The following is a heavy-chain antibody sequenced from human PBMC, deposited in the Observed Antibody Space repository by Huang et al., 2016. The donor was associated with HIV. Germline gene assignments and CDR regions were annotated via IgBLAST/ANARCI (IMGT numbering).Heavy chain of an antibody. CDR1: GNTFSGYG. CDR2: ISGYNGNT. V-gene: IGHV1-18*04. J-gene: IGHJ4*02. Sequence: QVQLVQSGAEVKKPGASVKVSCKASGNTFSGYGISWVRQAPGQGLEWMGWISGYNGNTIYVENLQGRVTMTTDTSTSTAHMELRSLRSDDTAVYYCARDRRPYSGSYLGYWGQGTLVTVSS. CDR3: ARDRRPYSGSYLGY. D-gene: IGHD1-26*01.